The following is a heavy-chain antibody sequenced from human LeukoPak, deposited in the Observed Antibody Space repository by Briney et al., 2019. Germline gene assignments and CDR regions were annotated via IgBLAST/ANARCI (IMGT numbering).Heavy chain of an antibody. Sequence: PGGSLRLSCAASGFTFSRYWMTWVCQAPGKGLEWVANIKEDGSENYYVESVKGRFTISRDNAKNSLYLQLNSLRAEDTAVYFCARQRYSDYWGQGTLVTVSS. CDR3: ARQRYSDY. V-gene: IGHV3-7*01. CDR1: GFTFSRYW. J-gene: IGHJ4*02. D-gene: IGHD1-1*01. CDR2: IKEDGSEN.